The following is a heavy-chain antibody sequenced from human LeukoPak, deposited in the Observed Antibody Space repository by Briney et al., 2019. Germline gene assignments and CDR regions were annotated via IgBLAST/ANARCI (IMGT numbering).Heavy chain of an antibody. J-gene: IGHJ4*02. Sequence: GGSLRLSCAASGFTVSSNYMSWVRQAPGMGLEWVSVIYSGGSTYYADSVKGRFTISRDNSKNTLYLQMNSLRAEDTAVYYCARDREDGYNYYDYWGQGTLVTVSS. CDR2: IYSGGST. CDR3: ARDREDGYNYYDY. CDR1: GFTVSSNY. D-gene: IGHD5-24*01. V-gene: IGHV3-53*01.